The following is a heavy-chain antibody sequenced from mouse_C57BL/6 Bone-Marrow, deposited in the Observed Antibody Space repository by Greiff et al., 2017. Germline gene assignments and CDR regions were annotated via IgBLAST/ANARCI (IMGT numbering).Heavy chain of an antibody. J-gene: IGHJ1*03. CDR2: ISSGGSYT. CDR3: ARQFITTVVADV. Sequence: EVMLVESGGDLVKPGGSLKLSCAASGFTFSSYGMSWVRQTPDKRLEWVATISSGGSYTYYPDSVKGRFTISRDNAKNTLYLQMSSLKSEDTAMYYCARQFITTVVADVWGTGTTVTVSS. D-gene: IGHD1-1*01. V-gene: IGHV5-6*01. CDR1: GFTFSSYG.